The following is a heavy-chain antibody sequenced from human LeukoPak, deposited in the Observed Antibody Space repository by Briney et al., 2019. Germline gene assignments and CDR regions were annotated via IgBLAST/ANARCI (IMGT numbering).Heavy chain of an antibody. D-gene: IGHD5-18*01. CDR3: ARGQKYRSGYTVTELGSGYFDY. CDR1: TGSISSSSYY. Sequence: SETLSLTCTVSTGSISSSSYYWSWIRQPPGRGLEWIGYIYYSGRTSYNPSLKSRVTISVDTSKNQFSLRLSSVTAADTAVYYCARGQKYRSGYTVTELGSGYFDYWGQGPLVTVSS. J-gene: IGHJ4*02. CDR2: IYYSGRT. V-gene: IGHV4-61*01.